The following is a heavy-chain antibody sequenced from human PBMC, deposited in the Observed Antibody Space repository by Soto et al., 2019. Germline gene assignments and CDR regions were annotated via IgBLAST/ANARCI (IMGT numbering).Heavy chain of an antibody. V-gene: IGHV3-23*01. D-gene: IGHD1-26*01. J-gene: IGHJ4*02. CDR3: AGHLASRYSDSWYKGWHIDY. Sequence: GGSLRLSCAASEFTFSDYAMSWVRQAPGKGLEWVSGISASGDNTYSADSVKGRFTISRDNAKNSLYLQMDSLRAEDTAMYYCAGHLASRYSDSWYKGWHIDYWGQGTLVTVSS. CDR2: ISASGDNT. CDR1: EFTFSDYA.